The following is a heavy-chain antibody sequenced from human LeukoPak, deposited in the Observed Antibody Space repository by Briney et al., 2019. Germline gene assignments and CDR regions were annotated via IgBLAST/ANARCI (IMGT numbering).Heavy chain of an antibody. CDR3: ARDYRREYYYDSSGYYIS. CDR2: ISSGSSYI. V-gene: IGHV3-21*01. Sequence: GGSLRLSCAASGFTFSSYSMNWVRQAPGKGLEWVSSISSGSSYIYYADSVKGRFTISRDNAKNSLYLQMNSLRAEDTAVYYCARDYRREYYYDSSGYYISWGQGTLVTVSS. J-gene: IGHJ5*02. CDR1: GFTFSSYS. D-gene: IGHD3-22*01.